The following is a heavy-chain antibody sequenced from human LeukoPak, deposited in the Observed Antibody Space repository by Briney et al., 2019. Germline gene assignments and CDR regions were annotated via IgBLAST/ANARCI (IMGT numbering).Heavy chain of an antibody. J-gene: IGHJ6*03. CDR3: ARRDMDV. CDR2: IYYSGST. V-gene: IGHV4-59*01. Sequence: SETLSLTCTVSGGPISSYYWSWIRQPPGKGLEWIGYIYYSGSTNYNPSLKSRVTISVDTSKNQFSLKLSSVTAADTAVYYCARRDMDVWGKGTTVTISS. CDR1: GGPISSYY.